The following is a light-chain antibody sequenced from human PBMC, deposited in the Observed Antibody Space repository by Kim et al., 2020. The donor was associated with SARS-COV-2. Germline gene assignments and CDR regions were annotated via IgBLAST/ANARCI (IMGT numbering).Light chain of an antibody. J-gene: IGLJ2*01. V-gene: IGLV3-1*01. CDR3: QVWDSSTGV. CDR1: KLGEKV. Sequence: PGETAIMTCSVDKLGEKVVCWYQQKPGQFPVLVSYQDNKRPSGVPERFSGSNSGNPATLTISGTQAMEEAEFYCQVWDSSTGVFGGVTQLTVL. CDR2: QDN.